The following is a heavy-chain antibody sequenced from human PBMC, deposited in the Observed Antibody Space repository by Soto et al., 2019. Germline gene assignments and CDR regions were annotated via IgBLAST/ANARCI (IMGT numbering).Heavy chain of an antibody. J-gene: IGHJ6*03. CDR2: INHSGST. CDR3: ARGGGNSYYMDV. V-gene: IGHV4-34*01. CDR1: GGSFSGHY. Sequence: ASETLTLTCAVYGGSFSGHYWSWIRQPPGKGLEWIGEINHSGSTNYNPSLESRVTMSVDTSKNQFSLKLSSVTAADTAVYYCARGGGNSYYMDVWDKGTTVTVSS.